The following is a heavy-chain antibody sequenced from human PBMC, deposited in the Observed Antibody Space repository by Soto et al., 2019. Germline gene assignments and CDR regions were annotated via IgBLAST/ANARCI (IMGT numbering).Heavy chain of an antibody. CDR3: ARGPRGVPAAIYYYYYYMDV. D-gene: IGHD2-2*01. J-gene: IGHJ6*03. V-gene: IGHV1-8*01. CDR1: GYTFTSYD. Sequence: QVQLVQSGAEVKKPGASVKVSCKASGYTFTSYDINWVRQATGQGLEWMGWMNPNSGNTGYAQKFQGRVTMTRNTSISTAYMELSSLRSEDTAVYYCARGPRGVPAAIYYYYYYMDVWGKGTTVTVSS. CDR2: MNPNSGNT.